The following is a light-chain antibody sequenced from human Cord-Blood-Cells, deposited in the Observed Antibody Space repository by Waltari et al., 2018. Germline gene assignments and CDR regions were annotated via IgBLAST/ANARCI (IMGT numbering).Light chain of an antibody. CDR2: QDS. CDR1: KLGDKY. CDR3: EAWDSSTAEV. Sequence: SYELTQPPSVSASPGQTASITCSGDKLGDKYACWYQQKPGQSPVLVINQDSKRPSGIPELFCSSNSGNTATLAISGTQAMDEADYYCEAWDSSTAEVFGGGNKLTVL. J-gene: IGLJ2*01. V-gene: IGLV3-1*01.